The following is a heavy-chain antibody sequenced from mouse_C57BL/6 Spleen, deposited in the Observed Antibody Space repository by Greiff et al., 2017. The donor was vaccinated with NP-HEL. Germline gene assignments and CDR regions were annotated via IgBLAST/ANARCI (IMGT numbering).Heavy chain of an antibody. CDR1: GYGFTSYG. V-gene: IGHV1-81*01. Sequence: QVQLQQSGAELARPGASVKLSCKASGYGFTSYGISWVKQRTGQSLEWIGEIYPRSGNTYYNEKFKGKATLTADKSSSTAYMELRSLTSEDSAVYFCARTGFAYWGQGTLVTVSA. J-gene: IGHJ3*01. CDR2: IYPRSGNT. CDR3: ARTGFAY.